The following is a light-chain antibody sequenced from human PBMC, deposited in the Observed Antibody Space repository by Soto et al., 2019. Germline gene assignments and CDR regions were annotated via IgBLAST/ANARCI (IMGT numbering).Light chain of an antibody. CDR1: QSISSW. Sequence: DIQMTQSPSTLSASVGDRVTITCRASQSISSWLAWYQQKPGKAPKLLIYKASSLESGVPSRFSGSGSGTEFTLTIXSLXXXXXATYYCQQYNSYPYTFGQGTKLEIK. V-gene: IGKV1-5*03. CDR2: KAS. J-gene: IGKJ2*01. CDR3: QQYNSYPYT.